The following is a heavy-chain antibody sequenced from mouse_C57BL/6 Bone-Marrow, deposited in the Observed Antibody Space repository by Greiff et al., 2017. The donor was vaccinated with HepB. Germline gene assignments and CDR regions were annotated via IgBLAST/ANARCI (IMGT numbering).Heavy chain of an antibody. D-gene: IGHD1-2*01. V-gene: IGHV3-6*01. J-gene: IGHJ2*01. Sequence: EVKLMESGPGLVKPSQSLSLTCSVTGYSITSGYYWNWIRQFPGNKLEWMGYISYDGSNNYNPSLKNRISITRDTSKNQFFLKLNSVTTEDTATYYCARDDTTALGGYYFDYWGQGTTLTVSS. CDR2: ISYDGSN. CDR1: GYSITSGYY. CDR3: ARDDTTALGGYYFDY.